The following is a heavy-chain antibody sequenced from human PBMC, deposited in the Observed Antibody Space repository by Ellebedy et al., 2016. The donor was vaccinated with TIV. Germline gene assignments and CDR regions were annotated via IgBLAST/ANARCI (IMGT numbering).Heavy chain of an antibody. Sequence: GESLKISXAASGFSLSIYGMTWVRQPPGKGLEWVSTITPSGGGKYADSVRGRFTVSRDNSKNMVYLQMDSLSAEDTAAYYCVREIAARWWGQGTLVTVSS. CDR3: VREIAARW. V-gene: IGHV3-23*01. CDR2: ITPSGGGK. D-gene: IGHD6-6*01. CDR1: GFSLSIYG. J-gene: IGHJ4*02.